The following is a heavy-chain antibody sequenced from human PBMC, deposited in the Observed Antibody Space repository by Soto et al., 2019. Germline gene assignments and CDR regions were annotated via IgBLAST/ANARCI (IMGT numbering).Heavy chain of an antibody. CDR1: GGSFSGYY. Sequence: PSETLSLTCAVYGGSFSGYYWSWSRQPPGKGLEWIGEINHSGSTNYNPSLKSRVTISVDTSKNQFSLKLSSVTAADTAVYYCARSHTYYDFWSGYYTNWVDHCGKGTPVT. CDR3: ARSHTYYDFWSGYYTNWVDH. J-gene: IGHJ5*02. D-gene: IGHD3-3*01. V-gene: IGHV4-34*01. CDR2: INHSGST.